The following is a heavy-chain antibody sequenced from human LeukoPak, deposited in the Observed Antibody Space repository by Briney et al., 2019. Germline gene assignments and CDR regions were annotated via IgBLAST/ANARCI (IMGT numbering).Heavy chain of an antibody. V-gene: IGHV3-30*03. CDR1: GFTLNDYG. J-gene: IGHJ4*02. CDR2: ISYDATKT. D-gene: IGHD3-10*01. Sequence: GGSLRLSCTASGFTLNDYGTHWVRQAPGKGLEWVGFISYDATKTEYGDSVKGRFTISRDISKNTLYLQMNSLRAEDTAVYYCARDSALYYFDYWGQGTLVTVSS. CDR3: ARDSALYYFDY.